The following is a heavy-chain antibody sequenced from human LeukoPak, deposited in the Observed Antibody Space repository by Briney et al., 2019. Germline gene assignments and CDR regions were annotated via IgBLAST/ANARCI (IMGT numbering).Heavy chain of an antibody. CDR3: ARGLRFLEWLSGFDY. J-gene: IGHJ4*02. Sequence: PGGSLRLSCAVSGFTFDDYGMSWVRQAPGKGLEWVSGINWNGGSIGYADSVKGRFTISRDNAKNSLYLQMNSLRAEDTALYYCARGLRFLEWLSGFDYWGQGTLVTVSS. CDR1: GFTFDDYG. CDR2: INWNGGSI. D-gene: IGHD3-3*01. V-gene: IGHV3-20*04.